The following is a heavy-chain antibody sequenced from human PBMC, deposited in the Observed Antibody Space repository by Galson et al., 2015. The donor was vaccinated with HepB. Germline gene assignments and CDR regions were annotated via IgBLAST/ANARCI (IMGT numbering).Heavy chain of an antibody. CDR2: ISGSGGST. J-gene: IGHJ4*02. Sequence: SLRLSCAASGFTFSSYAMSWVRQAPGKGLEWVSAISGSGGSTYYADSVKGRFTISRDNSKNTLYLQMNSLRAEDTAVYYCAKNYQKGIAVATPLDYWGQGTLVTVSS. D-gene: IGHD6-19*01. V-gene: IGHV3-23*01. CDR3: AKNYQKGIAVATPLDY. CDR1: GFTFSSYA.